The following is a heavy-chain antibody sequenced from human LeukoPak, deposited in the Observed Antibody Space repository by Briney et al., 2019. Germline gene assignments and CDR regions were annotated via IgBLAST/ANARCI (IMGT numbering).Heavy chain of an antibody. D-gene: IGHD3-10*01. V-gene: IGHV1-46*01. J-gene: IGHJ6*03. CDR2: INPSGGST. CDR1: GDTFSSYY. Sequence: ASVKVSCTASGDTFSSYYMHWVRQAPGQGLEWMGIINPSGGSTSYAEKFQGRVTMTRDTSTSTVYMELSSLTSEDTAVYYCARAGLQMVRGVRYYYYYMDVWGKGTTVTISS. CDR3: ARAGLQMVRGVRYYYYYMDV.